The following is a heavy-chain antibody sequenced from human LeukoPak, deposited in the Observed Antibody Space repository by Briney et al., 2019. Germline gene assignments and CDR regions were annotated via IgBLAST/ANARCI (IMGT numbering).Heavy chain of an antibody. V-gene: IGHV3-74*01. CDR3: AREAHDYGSGSSDS. CDR1: GFTFSSYG. D-gene: IGHD3-10*01. Sequence: GRSLRLSCAASGFTFSSYGMHWVRQAPGKGLEWVARIKTDGTRISYADSVKGRFTISRDNAKNTLYLQMNSLRAEDTAVYHCAREAHDYGSGSSDSWGQGTLVTVSS. J-gene: IGHJ4*02. CDR2: IKTDGTRI.